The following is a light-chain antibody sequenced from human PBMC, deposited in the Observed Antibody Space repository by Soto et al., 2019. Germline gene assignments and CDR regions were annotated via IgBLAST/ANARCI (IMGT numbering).Light chain of an antibody. Sequence: QSVLTQPASVSGSPGQSITISCTGTSSDVGSYNLVSWYQQHPGKAPKLMIYEDTKRPSGISNRFSGSNSGNAASLTISVLQAEDEADYYCCSYAGSSTFVVFGGGTKLTVL. CDR3: CSYAGSSTFVV. J-gene: IGLJ2*01. CDR2: EDT. CDR1: SSDVGSYNL. V-gene: IGLV2-23*02.